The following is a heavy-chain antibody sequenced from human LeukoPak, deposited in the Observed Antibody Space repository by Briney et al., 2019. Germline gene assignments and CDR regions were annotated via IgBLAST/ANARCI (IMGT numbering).Heavy chain of an antibody. V-gene: IGHV7-4-1*02. CDR3: ARDSSWYLDAFDI. CDR2: INTNTGNP. CDR1: GYTFTSYD. D-gene: IGHD6-13*01. Sequence: ASVKVSCKASGYTFTSYDINWVRQAPGQGLEWMGWINTNTGNPTYAQGFTGRFVFSLDTSVSTAYLQISSLKAEDTAVYYCARDSSWYLDAFDIWGQGTMVTVSS. J-gene: IGHJ3*02.